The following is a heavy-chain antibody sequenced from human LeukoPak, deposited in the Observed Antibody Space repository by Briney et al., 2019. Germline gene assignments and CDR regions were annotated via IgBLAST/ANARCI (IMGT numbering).Heavy chain of an antibody. V-gene: IGHV4-4*02. Sequence: KPSETLSLTCAVSGGSISSSNWWSWVRQPPGKGLEWIGELYHSGSTNYNPSLKSRVTISVDKSKNQFSLKLSSVTAADTAVYYCARVDYYGSGSYGPNLYYFDYWGQGTLVTVFS. CDR1: GGSISSSNW. CDR3: ARVDYYGSGSYGPNLYYFDY. J-gene: IGHJ4*02. CDR2: LYHSGST. D-gene: IGHD3-10*01.